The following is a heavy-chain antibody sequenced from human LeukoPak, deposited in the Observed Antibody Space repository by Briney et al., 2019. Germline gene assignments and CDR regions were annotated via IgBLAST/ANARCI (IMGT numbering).Heavy chain of an antibody. CDR1: GFTFSSYA. D-gene: IGHD6-19*01. CDR2: ISYDGSNK. CDR3: ARAPSGWHHLDY. Sequence: PGGSLRLSCAASGFTFSSYAMHWVRQAPGKGLEWVAVISYDGSNKYYADSVKGRFTISRDNSKNTLYLQMNSLRAEDTAGYYCARAPSGWHHLDYWGQGTLVTVSS. V-gene: IGHV3-30*14. J-gene: IGHJ4*02.